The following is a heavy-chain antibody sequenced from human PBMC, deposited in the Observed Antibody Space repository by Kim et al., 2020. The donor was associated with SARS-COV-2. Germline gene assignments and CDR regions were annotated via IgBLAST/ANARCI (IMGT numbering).Heavy chain of an antibody. CDR3: VKVVGRNSEASGSAFDY. V-gene: IGHV3-23*01. Sequence: DSVKGRFTVSRDNSKNTVYLHMTGLRVEDTAVYYCVKVVGRNSEASGSAFDYWGQGTPVTVSS. D-gene: IGHD3-10*01. J-gene: IGHJ4*02.